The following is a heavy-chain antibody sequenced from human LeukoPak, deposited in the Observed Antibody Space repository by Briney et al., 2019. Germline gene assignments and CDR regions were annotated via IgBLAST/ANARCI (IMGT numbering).Heavy chain of an antibody. CDR2: TYYRSKWYN. J-gene: IGHJ5*02. V-gene: IGHV6-1*01. CDR1: GDSVSSNSAA. D-gene: IGHD6-13*01. CDR3: ARDLIAAAGTSSPPWFDP. Sequence: SQTLSLTCAISGDSVSSNSAAWNWIRQSPSRGLEWLGRTYYRSKWYNDYAVSVKSRITINPDTSKNQFSLQLNSVTPEDTAVYYCARDLIAAAGTSSPPWFDPWGQGTLSPSPQ.